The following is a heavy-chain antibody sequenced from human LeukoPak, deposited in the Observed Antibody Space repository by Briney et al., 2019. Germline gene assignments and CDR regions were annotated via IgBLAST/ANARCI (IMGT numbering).Heavy chain of an antibody. V-gene: IGHV3-48*01. CDR2: ISSSSSTI. CDR3: ARARQGDY. J-gene: IGHJ4*02. CDR1: GFTVSSKY. Sequence: GGSLRLSCAASGFTVSSKYMNWVRRAPGKGLEWVSYISSSSSTIYYADSVKGRFTISRDNAKNSLYLQMNSLRAEDTAVYYCARARQGDYWGQGTLVTVSS.